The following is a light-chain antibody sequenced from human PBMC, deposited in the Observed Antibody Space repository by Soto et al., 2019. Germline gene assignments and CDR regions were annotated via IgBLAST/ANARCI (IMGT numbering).Light chain of an antibody. Sequence: EIVMTPSPDTLSVSPGERATHSCRASQNVGRNVTWYQQRPGQAPRLLIHGTSTRAADIPARFSGRVSGTEFKLTINSMQPEDFVIYYCQQYNNWTPMSTFGQGTKLEMK. CDR3: QQYNNWTPMST. V-gene: IGKV3-15*01. CDR2: GTS. CDR1: QNVGRN. J-gene: IGKJ2*01.